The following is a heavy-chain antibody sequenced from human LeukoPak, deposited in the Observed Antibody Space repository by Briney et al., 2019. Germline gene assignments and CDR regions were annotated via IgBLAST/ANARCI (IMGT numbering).Heavy chain of an antibody. V-gene: IGHV3-21*01. CDR3: AKDSAFYYIDV. Sequence: GGSLRLSCAASGFTFNSYTMNWVRQAPGKGLEWVSSISSSSSYIYYADSVKGRFTISRDNSKNTLYLQMNSLKGDDTAVYYCAKDSAFYYIDVWGKGTTVTVSS. D-gene: IGHD3-10*01. CDR1: GFTFNSYT. CDR2: ISSSSSYI. J-gene: IGHJ6*03.